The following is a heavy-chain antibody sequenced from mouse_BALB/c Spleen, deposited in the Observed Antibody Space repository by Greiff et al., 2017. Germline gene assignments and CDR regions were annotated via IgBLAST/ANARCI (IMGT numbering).Heavy chain of an antibody. Sequence: EVKLMESGGGLVQPGGSLKLSCAASGFTFSSYGMSWVRQTPDKRLELVATINSNGGSTYYPDSVKGRFTISRDNAKNTLYLQMSSLKSEDTAMYYCARGSRYDGRGFDYWGQGTTLTVSS. D-gene: IGHD2-14*01. CDR2: INSNGGST. V-gene: IGHV5-6-3*01. J-gene: IGHJ2*01. CDR3: ARGSRYDGRGFDY. CDR1: GFTFSSYG.